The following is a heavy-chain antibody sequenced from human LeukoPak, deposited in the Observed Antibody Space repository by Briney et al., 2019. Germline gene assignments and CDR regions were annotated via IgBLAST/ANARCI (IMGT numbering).Heavy chain of an antibody. V-gene: IGHV3-53*01. D-gene: IGHD4-17*01. CDR1: GFTFSSSF. J-gene: IGHJ4*02. CDR2: IFGGGGT. Sequence: GGSLRLSCAASGFTFSSSFLSWVRQAPGKGLEWVSVIFGGGGTYYADSVEGRFTISRDNSKNTLFLQMNTLRPDDTAVYYCTRGPVTTPRTYFFDYWGQGTLVTVSS. CDR3: TRGPVTTPRTYFFDY.